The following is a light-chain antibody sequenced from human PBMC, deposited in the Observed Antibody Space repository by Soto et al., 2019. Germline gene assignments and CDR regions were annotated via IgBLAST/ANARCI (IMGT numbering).Light chain of an antibody. Sequence: DIQMTRSPSSLSASVGDRVTITCRASQGIRNDLAWYQHKPGKAPKRLIYGAFRLQSGVPSRFSGSGSGSEFTLTISSLQPEDFANYFCLQHNTYPRLTFGGGTKVEIK. J-gene: IGKJ4*01. CDR3: LQHNTYPRLT. V-gene: IGKV1-17*01. CDR1: QGIRND. CDR2: GAF.